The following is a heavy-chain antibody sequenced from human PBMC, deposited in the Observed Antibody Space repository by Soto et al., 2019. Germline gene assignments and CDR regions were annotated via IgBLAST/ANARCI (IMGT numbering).Heavy chain of an antibody. CDR2: IYYSGST. D-gene: IGHD1-26*01. J-gene: IGHJ6*02. Sequence: SETLSLTCTVSGGSLSSSSYYWGWIRQPPGKGLEWIGSIYYSGSTYYNPSLESRVTISVDKSKNQFSLKLSSVTAADTAVYYCARISGSYYYGMDVWGQGTTVTVSS. CDR3: ARISGSYYYGMDV. V-gene: IGHV4-39*07. CDR1: GGSLSSSSYY.